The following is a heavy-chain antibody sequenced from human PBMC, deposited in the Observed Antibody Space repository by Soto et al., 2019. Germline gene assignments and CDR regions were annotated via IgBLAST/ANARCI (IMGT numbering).Heavy chain of an antibody. J-gene: IGHJ6*02. D-gene: IGHD3-16*02. CDR3: ARGIYLKYGLDV. Sequence: EVQLVESGGGLVQPGGSLRLSCAASEFTFNNYWMHWVRQVPGKGLEWVSRINTDGSTTNYADSVMCRFTISRDNADKTVYMQMDSLRAEDTAVYYCARGIYLKYGLDVWGQGATVTVSS. V-gene: IGHV3-74*01. CDR2: INTDGSTT. CDR1: EFTFNNYW.